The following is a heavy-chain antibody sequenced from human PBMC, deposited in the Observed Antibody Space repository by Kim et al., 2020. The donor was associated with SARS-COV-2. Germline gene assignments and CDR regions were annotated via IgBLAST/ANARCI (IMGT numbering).Heavy chain of an antibody. J-gene: IGHJ5*02. CDR2: IYYSGST. CDR1: GGSISSYY. V-gene: IGHV4-59*01. D-gene: IGHD2-15*01. CDR3: ARDADRIGDP. Sequence: SETLSLTCTVSGGSISSYYWSWIRQPPGKGLEWIGYIYYSGSTNYNPSLKSRVTISVDTSKNQFSLKLSSVTAADTAVYYCARDADRIGDPWGQGTLVTVSS.